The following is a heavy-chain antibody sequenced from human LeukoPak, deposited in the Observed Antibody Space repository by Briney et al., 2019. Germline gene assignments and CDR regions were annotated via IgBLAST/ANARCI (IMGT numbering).Heavy chain of an antibody. J-gene: IGHJ1*01. D-gene: IGHD6-13*01. Sequence: ASVKVSCKASGYTFTGYYMHWVRQAPGQGLEWMGWINPNSGGTNYAQKFQGGVTMTRDTSISTAYMELSRLRSDDTAVYYCARALSYMQQLAEYFQHWGQGTLVTVSS. V-gene: IGHV1-2*02. CDR1: GYTFTGYY. CDR2: INPNSGGT. CDR3: ARALSYMQQLAEYFQH.